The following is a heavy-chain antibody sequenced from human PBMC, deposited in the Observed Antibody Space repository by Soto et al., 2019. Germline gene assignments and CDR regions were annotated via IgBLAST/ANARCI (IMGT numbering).Heavy chain of an antibody. V-gene: IGHV4-34*01. CDR3: ARGWGRIFDY. J-gene: IGHJ4*02. CDR1: GGSFSGYY. Sequence: QVQLQQWGAGLLKPSETLSLTCAGYGGSFSGYYWNWIRQPPGKGLEWIGEINHSGSTNYNPSLRSRVTLSVDTSKNQSSLKLSFVTAADTAVYYCARGWGRIFDYWGQGTLVTVSS. CDR2: INHSGST. D-gene: IGHD7-27*01.